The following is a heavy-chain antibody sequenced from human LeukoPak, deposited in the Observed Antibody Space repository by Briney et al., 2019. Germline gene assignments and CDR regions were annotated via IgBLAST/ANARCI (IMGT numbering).Heavy chain of an antibody. J-gene: IGHJ4*02. CDR2: ISGSGGST. CDR3: ANARITMVRGVIENFDY. Sequence: GGSLRLSCAPSGFTFSSYAMSWVRQAPGKGLEWVSAISGSGGSTYYADSVKGRFTISRDNSKNTLYLQMNSLRAEDTAVYYCANARITMVRGVIENFDYWGKGTLVTVSS. V-gene: IGHV3-23*01. D-gene: IGHD3-10*01. CDR1: GFTFSSYA.